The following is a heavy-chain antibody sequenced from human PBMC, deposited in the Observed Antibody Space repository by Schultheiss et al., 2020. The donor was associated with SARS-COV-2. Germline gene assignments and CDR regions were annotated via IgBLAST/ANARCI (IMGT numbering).Heavy chain of an antibody. CDR1: GYSFTSYW. CDR2: IYPGDSDT. D-gene: IGHD3-16*01. J-gene: IGHJ6*02. Sequence: KVSCKGSGYSFTSYWIGWVRQMPGKGLEWMGIIYPGDSDTRYNPSFQGQVTISADKSITTAYLQWGSLKASDTATYYCARHVLWVARRLDEGMDVWGQGTTVTVSS. V-gene: IGHV5-51*01. CDR3: ARHVLWVARRLDEGMDV.